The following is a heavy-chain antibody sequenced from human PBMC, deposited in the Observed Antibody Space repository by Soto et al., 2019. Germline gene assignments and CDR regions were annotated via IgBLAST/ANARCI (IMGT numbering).Heavy chain of an antibody. Sequence: HPGGSLRLSCVASGFNFGTYAIHWVRQAPGKGLQWVALIAYDGINKYYADSVKGRFTISRDNSKNTLHLQMNSLRPEDTGVYFCARVTPGNNLYYFSGLDVWGQGTSVTVSS. J-gene: IGHJ6*02. CDR1: GFNFGTYA. CDR3: ARVTPGNNLYYFSGLDV. V-gene: IGHV3-30-3*01. D-gene: IGHD1-1*01. CDR2: IAYDGINK.